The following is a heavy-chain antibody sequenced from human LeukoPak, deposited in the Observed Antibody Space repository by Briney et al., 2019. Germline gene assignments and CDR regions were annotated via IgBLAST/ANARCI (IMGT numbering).Heavy chain of an antibody. CDR1: GYSISSGDY. J-gene: IGHJ3*02. V-gene: IGHV4-38-2*02. CDR2: IHHSGSA. D-gene: IGHD3-9*01. Sequence: SETLSLTCSVSGYSISSGDYWGWIRQPPGKGLEWIGSIHHSGSAYYNPSLNSRVTISVDTSKNQFSLKLSSVTAADTAVYYCARPILLTGGAFDIWGQGTMVTASS. CDR3: ARPILLTGGAFDI.